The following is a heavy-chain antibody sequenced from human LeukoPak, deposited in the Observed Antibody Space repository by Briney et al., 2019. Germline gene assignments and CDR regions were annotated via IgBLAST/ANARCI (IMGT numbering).Heavy chain of an antibody. CDR3: ATWGRFPMTTVTSYHYYYMDV. Sequence: ASVKVSCTVSGYTLTELSMHWVRQAPGKGLEWMGGFDPEDGETIYAQKFQGRVTMTEDTSTDTAYMELSSLRSEDTAVYYCATWGRFPMTTVTSYHYYYMDVWGKGTTVTVSS. V-gene: IGHV1-24*01. CDR1: GYTLTELS. J-gene: IGHJ6*03. D-gene: IGHD4-17*01. CDR2: FDPEDGET.